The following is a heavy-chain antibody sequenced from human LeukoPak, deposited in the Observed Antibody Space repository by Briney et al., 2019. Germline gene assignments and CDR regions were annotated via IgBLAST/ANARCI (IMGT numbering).Heavy chain of an antibody. CDR1: GFTFSNYA. CDR2: ISYDGSNK. Sequence: GGSLRLSCAASGFTFSNYAMHWVRQAPGKGLEWVAVISYDGSNKYYADSVKGRFTISRDNSKDTLYLQMNSLRAEDTAVYYCAKDSSSSNPYYGMDVWGQGTTVTVSS. CDR3: AKDSSSSNPYYGMDV. D-gene: IGHD6-6*01. V-gene: IGHV3-30-3*01. J-gene: IGHJ6*02.